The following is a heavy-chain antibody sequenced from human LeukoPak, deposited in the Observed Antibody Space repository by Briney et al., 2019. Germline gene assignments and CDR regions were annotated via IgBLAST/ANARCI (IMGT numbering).Heavy chain of an antibody. Sequence: KPSETLSLTCTVSGGSISSSSYYWGWIRQPPRKGLEWLGSIYYSGSTYYTPSLKSRVTISVDTSKTHFALKLSSVTAADTAVYYCARSPVAFFDYWGQGTLVTGSS. V-gene: IGHV4-39*02. J-gene: IGHJ4*02. CDR1: GGSISSSSYY. CDR2: IYYSGST. CDR3: ARSPVAFFDY. D-gene: IGHD1-14*01.